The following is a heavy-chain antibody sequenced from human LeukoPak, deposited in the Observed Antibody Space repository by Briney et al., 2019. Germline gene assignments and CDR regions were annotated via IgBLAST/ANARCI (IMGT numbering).Heavy chain of an antibody. Sequence: GGSLRLSCAASGFTFSSYAMSWVRQAPGKGLEWVSSISGSGGSTYYADSVKGRFTTSRDNSKNTLYLQMNSLRAEDTAVYYCARDGRRYCSSTSCSYFDYWGQGTLVTVSS. D-gene: IGHD2-2*01. CDR2: ISGSGGST. V-gene: IGHV3-23*01. CDR3: ARDGRRYCSSTSCSYFDY. J-gene: IGHJ4*02. CDR1: GFTFSSYA.